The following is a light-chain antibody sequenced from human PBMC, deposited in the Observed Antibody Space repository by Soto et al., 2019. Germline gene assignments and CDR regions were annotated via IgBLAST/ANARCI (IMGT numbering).Light chain of an antibody. CDR3: QQYNSYSYT. Sequence: DIQMTQSPSTLSASVGDRVTITCRASQSISSWLAWYQQKPGKAPKLLIYKASSLESGVPSRFSGSGSGTEFTLTISILQPDDFATYYCQQYNSYSYTFGQGTKVGIK. V-gene: IGKV1-5*03. J-gene: IGKJ2*01. CDR2: KAS. CDR1: QSISSW.